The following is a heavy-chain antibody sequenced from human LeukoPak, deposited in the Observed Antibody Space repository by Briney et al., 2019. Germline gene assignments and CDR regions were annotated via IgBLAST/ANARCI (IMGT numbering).Heavy chain of an antibody. CDR1: GYTFTSYG. CDR2: ISAYNGNT. V-gene: IGHV1-18*01. Sequence: ASVKVSCKASGYTFTSYGISWVRQAPGQGLEWMGWISAYNGNTNYAQKLQGRVTMTTDTSTSTAYMELRSLRSDDTAVYYCARGRALRYFDWLLSGAFDIWGQGTMVTVSS. J-gene: IGHJ3*02. CDR3: ARGRALRYFDWLLSGAFDI. D-gene: IGHD3-9*01.